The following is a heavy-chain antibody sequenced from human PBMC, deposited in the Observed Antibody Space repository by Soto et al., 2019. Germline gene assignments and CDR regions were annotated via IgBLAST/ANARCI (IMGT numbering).Heavy chain of an antibody. CDR1: GGSISSGDYY. V-gene: IGHV4-30-4*01. CDR3: ARVGIQLWLPRGWFDP. D-gene: IGHD5-18*01. J-gene: IGHJ5*02. CDR2: IYYSGST. Sequence: TLSLTCPVSGGSISSGDYYWSWIRQPPGKGLEWIGYIYYSGSTYYNPSLKSRVTISVDTSKNQFSLKLSSVTAADTAVYYCARVGIQLWLPRGWFDPWGQGTLVTVSS.